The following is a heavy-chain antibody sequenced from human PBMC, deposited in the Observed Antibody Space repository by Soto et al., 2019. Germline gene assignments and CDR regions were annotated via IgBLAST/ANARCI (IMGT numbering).Heavy chain of an antibody. CDR2: IYYSGST. J-gene: IGHJ4*02. CDR3: ARVRRTWEPYLFDY. Sequence: PSETLSLTCTVSGGSISSYYWSWIQQPPGKGLEWIGYIYYSGSTNYNPSLKSRVTISVDTSKNQFSLKLSSVTAADTAVYYCARVRRTWEPYLFDYWGQGTLVTVSS. CDR1: GGSISSYY. D-gene: IGHD1-26*01. V-gene: IGHV4-59*01.